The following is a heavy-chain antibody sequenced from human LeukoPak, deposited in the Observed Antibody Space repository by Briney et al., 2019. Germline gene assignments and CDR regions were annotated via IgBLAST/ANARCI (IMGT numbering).Heavy chain of an antibody. CDR2: ISSSGSTI. V-gene: IGHV3-11*04. CDR1: GFTFSDYY. Sequence: SGGSLRLSCAASGFTFSDYYMSWIRQAPGKGLEWVSYISSSGSTIYYADSVKGRFTISRDNAKNSLYLQMNSLRAEDTAVYYCARCGAVAGWYYYYYYMDVWGKGTTVTVSS. CDR3: ARCGAVAGWYYYYYYMDV. D-gene: IGHD6-19*01. J-gene: IGHJ6*03.